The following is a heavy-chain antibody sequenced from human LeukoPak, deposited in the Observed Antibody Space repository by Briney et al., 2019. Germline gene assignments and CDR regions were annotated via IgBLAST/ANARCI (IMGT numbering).Heavy chain of an antibody. D-gene: IGHD1-26*01. V-gene: IGHV4-39*02. CDR2: IFYTGST. CDR1: GGSISSSTYY. J-gene: IGHJ3*02. CDR3: ARDGRYYYAFDI. Sequence: PSETLSLTCTVSGGSISSSTYYWGWIRQPPGKGLEWIGSIFYTGSTFHNPSLKSRVTISVDTSKNQFSLKLTSVTAADTAVYYCARDGRYYYAFDIWGQGTMVTVSS.